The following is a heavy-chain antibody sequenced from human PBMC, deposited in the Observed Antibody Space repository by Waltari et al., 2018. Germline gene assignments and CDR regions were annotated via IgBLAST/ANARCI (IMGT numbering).Heavy chain of an antibody. CDR1: GYSFTSSW. CDR2: IYPGDSDT. V-gene: IGHV5-51*03. Sequence: EVQLVQSGAEVKKPGESLKFSCTGSGYSFTSSWIGGGRQMPGKGLEWMGIIYPGDSDTRYSPSCQGQVTISADKSISTAYLQWSSLKASDTAMYYCARTYYDILTGYSSYYFDYWGQGTLVTVSS. D-gene: IGHD3-9*01. J-gene: IGHJ4*02. CDR3: ARTYYDILTGYSSYYFDY.